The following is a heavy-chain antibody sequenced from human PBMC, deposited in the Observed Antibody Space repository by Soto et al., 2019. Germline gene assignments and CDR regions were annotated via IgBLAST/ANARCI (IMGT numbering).Heavy chain of an antibody. V-gene: IGHV1-8*01. CDR3: ARRRTYYDFWSGSNWLDH. CDR2: MNPNSGNI. CDR1: GYTFTSYD. Sequence: ASVKVSCKASGYTFTSYDINWVRQTTGQGLEWMGWMNPNSGNIGYAQKFQGRVTMTRNTSISTAYMELSSLRSEDTAVYYCARRRTYYDFWSGSNWLDHWGQGTLVTVYS. D-gene: IGHD3-3*01. J-gene: IGHJ5*02.